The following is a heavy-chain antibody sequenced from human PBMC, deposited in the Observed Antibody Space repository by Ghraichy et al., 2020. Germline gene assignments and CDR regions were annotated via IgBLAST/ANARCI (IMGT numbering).Heavy chain of an antibody. D-gene: IGHD3-22*01. CDR2: ISSSSSYI. V-gene: IGHV3-21*01. CDR3: APGRGSYYYDAFDI. CDR1: GFTFSSYS. Sequence: GGSLRLSCAASGFTFSSYSMNWVRQAPGKGLEWVSSISSSSSYIYYADSLKGRFTISRDNAKNSLYLQMNSLRADDTAVYYCAPGRGSYYYDAFDIWGQGTMVTVSS. J-gene: IGHJ3*02.